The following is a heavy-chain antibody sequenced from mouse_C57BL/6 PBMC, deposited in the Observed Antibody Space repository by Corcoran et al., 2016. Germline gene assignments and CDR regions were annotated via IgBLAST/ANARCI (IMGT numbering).Heavy chain of an antibody. CDR1: GYSISSGYY. CDR3: AREGYYGSEDYFDY. CDR2: ISYDGSN. D-gene: IGHD1-1*01. J-gene: IGHJ2*01. V-gene: IGHV3-6*01. Sequence: DVQLQESGPGLVKPSQSLSLTCSVTGYSISSGYYWNWVRQFPGNKLEWMGYISYDGSNNYNPSLKNRISITRDTSKNQFFLKLNSVTTEDTATYYCAREGYYGSEDYFDYWGQGTTLTVSS.